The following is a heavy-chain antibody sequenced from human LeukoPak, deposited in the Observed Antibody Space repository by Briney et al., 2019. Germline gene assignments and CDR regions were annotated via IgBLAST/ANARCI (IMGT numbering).Heavy chain of an antibody. V-gene: IGHV3-11*01. D-gene: IGHD6-19*01. J-gene: IGHJ4*02. Sequence: PGGSLRLSCAASGFTFSDYYMSWIRQAPGKGLEWVSYISCSGSTIYYADSVEGRFTISRDNAKNSLYLQMNSLRAEDTAVYYCARDVGWGPSLYYFDYWGQGTLVTVSS. CDR2: ISCSGSTI. CDR1: GFTFSDYY. CDR3: ARDVGWGPSLYYFDY.